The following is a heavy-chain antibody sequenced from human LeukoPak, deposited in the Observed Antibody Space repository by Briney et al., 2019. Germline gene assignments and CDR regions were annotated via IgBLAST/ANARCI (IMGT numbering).Heavy chain of an antibody. CDR3: ARVGNDYVWGSYRFAPHAFDI. Sequence: GGSLRLSCAASGFTFDDYGMGWVRQAPGKGLEWVSGINWNGGSTGYADSVKGRFTISRDNAKNSLYLQMNSLRAEDTALYYCARVGNDYVWGSYRFAPHAFDIWGQGTMVTVSS. CDR1: GFTFDDYG. CDR2: INWNGGST. D-gene: IGHD3-16*02. V-gene: IGHV3-20*04. J-gene: IGHJ3*02.